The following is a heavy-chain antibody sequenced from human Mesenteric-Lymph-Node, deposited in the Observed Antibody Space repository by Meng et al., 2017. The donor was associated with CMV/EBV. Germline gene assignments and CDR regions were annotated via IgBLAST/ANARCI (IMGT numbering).Heavy chain of an antibody. D-gene: IGHD3-3*01. CDR3: ARDRPPYYDFWSGYYTDYYGMDV. CDR2: IYYSGST. J-gene: IGHJ6*02. Sequence: SETLSLTCTVSGGSISSSSYYWGWIRQPPGKGLEWIGRIYYSGSTYYNPSLKSRVTISVDTSKNQFSLKLSSVTAADTAVYYCARDRPPYYDFWSGYYTDYYGMDVWGQGTTVTVSS. CDR1: GGSISSSSYY. V-gene: IGHV4-39*07.